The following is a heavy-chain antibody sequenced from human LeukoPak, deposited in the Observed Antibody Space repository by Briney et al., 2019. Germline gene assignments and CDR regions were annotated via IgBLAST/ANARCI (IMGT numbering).Heavy chain of an antibody. Sequence: SETLSLTCTVSGGSISSDSYYWSWIRQPAGKGLEWIGRIYTTRSTNYNPSLKSRVTISVDTSKNQFSLKLSSVTAADTAVYYCAIGTGTTDYWGQGTLVTVSS. J-gene: IGHJ4*02. CDR1: GGSISSDSYY. CDR2: IYTTRST. CDR3: AIGTGTTDY. D-gene: IGHD1-14*01. V-gene: IGHV4-61*02.